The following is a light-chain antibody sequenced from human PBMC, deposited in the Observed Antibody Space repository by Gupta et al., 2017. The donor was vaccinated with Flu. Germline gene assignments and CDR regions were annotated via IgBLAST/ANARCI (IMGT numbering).Light chain of an antibody. CDR2: EDS. J-gene: IGLJ1*01. Sequence: QSALTPPVAVTGPPGDSQDLPCSRSSTDVGGYNLVSWYQHHPGNAPKLVIYEDSKRPSGVSNRFSGSKSGNTASLTITGLQAEDEADYYCCSYAGSSTSLYVFGIGTKVTVL. V-gene: IGLV2-23*01. CDR3: CSYAGSSTSLYV. CDR1: STDVGGYNL.